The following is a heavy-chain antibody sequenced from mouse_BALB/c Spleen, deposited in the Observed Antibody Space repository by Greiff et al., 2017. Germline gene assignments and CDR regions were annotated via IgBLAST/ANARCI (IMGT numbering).Heavy chain of an antibody. Sequence: EVQLVESGGGLVQPGGSRKLSCAASGFTFSSFGMHWVRQAPEKGLEWVAYISSGSSTIYYADTVKGRFTISRDNPKNTLFLQMTSLRSEDTAMYYCARSGDRAWFAYWGQGTLVTVSA. V-gene: IGHV5-17*02. J-gene: IGHJ3*01. CDR3: ARSGDRAWFAY. D-gene: IGHD3-3*01. CDR1: GFTFSSFG. CDR2: ISSGSSTI.